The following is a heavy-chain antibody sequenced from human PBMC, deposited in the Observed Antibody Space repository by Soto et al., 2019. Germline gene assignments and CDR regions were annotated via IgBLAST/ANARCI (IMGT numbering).Heavy chain of an antibody. Sequence: ASVKVSCKASGYSLSDYYMHWMRQAPGQGLEWMGWINPYSGGTNYPKMFQGRVTMTRDTSISTVYMDLSRLISDDTAVYYCARGARTSAASQDWFDTWGQGTLVTV. D-gene: IGHD6-25*01. CDR2: INPYSGGT. V-gene: IGHV1-2*02. CDR3: ARGARTSAASQDWFDT. J-gene: IGHJ5*02. CDR1: GYSLSDYY.